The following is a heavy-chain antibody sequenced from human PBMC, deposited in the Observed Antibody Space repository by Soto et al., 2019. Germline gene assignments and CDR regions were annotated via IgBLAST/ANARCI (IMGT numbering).Heavy chain of an antibody. V-gene: IGHV4-59*01. D-gene: IGHD2-15*01. Sequence: PSETLSLTCTVSGYPITTYYWSWIRQPPGKGLEFIGYIFSTGSATYNPSLKGRVTISADTSKNQFSLKLSSVSAADTAVYYCARMVGVSVSVKFDYWGQGTPVTVSS. CDR1: GYPITTYY. CDR2: IFSTGSA. CDR3: ARMVGVSVSVKFDY. J-gene: IGHJ4*02.